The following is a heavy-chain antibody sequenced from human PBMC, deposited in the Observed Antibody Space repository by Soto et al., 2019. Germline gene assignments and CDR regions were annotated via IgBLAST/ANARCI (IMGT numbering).Heavy chain of an antibody. CDR1: AGSISSYY. CDR2: IYYSGST. CDR3: ARAWGRVFDY. D-gene: IGHD2-15*01. V-gene: IGHV4-59*01. Sequence: QVQLQESGPGLVKPSETLSLTCTVSAGSISSYYWSWIRQPPGKGLEWIGYIYYSGSTNYNPSLKSRITISVDTSKNQFSLKLSSVTAADTAVYYCARAWGRVFDYWGQGTLVTVSS. J-gene: IGHJ4*02.